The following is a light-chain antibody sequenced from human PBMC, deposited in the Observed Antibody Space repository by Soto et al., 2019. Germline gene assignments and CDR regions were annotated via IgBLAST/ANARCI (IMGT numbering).Light chain of an antibody. CDR2: EAS. CDR1: NSDVGSHNF. CDR3: CSITNCATWV. Sequence: QSALTQPASVSGSPGQSITISCTGTNSDVGSHNFVSWYQQYPGKAPKLLIYEASKRPSGLSNRFSGSKSGNTASLTISGLQAEDEADYYFCSITNCATWVFGGGTKLTVL. J-gene: IGLJ3*02. V-gene: IGLV2-23*01.